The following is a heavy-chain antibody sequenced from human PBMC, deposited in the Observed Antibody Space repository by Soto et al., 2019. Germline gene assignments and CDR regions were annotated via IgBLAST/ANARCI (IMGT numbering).Heavy chain of an antibody. CDR2: IKSKTDGGTT. V-gene: IGHV3-15*07. CDR1: GFTFSNAW. Sequence: GGSLRLSCAASGFTFSNAWMNWVSQAPGKGLEWVGRIKSKTDGGTTDYAAPVKGRFTISRDDSKNTLYLQMNSLKTEDTAVYYCTTGPSVVAPTSVDYYYYYGMDVWGQGTTVTVSS. J-gene: IGHJ6*02. CDR3: TTGPSVVAPTSVDYYYYYGMDV. D-gene: IGHD2-2*01.